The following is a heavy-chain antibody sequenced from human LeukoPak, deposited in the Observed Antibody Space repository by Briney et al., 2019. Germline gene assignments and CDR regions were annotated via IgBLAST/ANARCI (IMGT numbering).Heavy chain of an antibody. CDR2: IYYSGST. D-gene: IGHD4-11*01. CDR1: GGSISSYY. Sequence: SETLSLTCTVSGGSISSYYWSWIRQPPGKGLEWIGYIYYSGSTNYNPSLKSRVTKSVDTSKNQFSLKLSSVTAADTAVYYCARGRQYYYYGMDVWGQGTTVTVSS. CDR3: ARGRQYYYYGMDV. J-gene: IGHJ6*02. V-gene: IGHV4-59*08.